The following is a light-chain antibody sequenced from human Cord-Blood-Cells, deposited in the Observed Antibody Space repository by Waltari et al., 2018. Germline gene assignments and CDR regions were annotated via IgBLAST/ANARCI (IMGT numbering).Light chain of an antibody. J-gene: IGKJ4*01. CDR2: AAS. CDR1: QGISSY. Sequence: DIQLTQSPSFLSASVGDRVNITCRASQGISSYLAWYQQKPGKAPKLLIYAASTLQSGVPSRFSGSGSGTEFTLTISSLQPEDFATYYCQQLNSYRLTFGGGTKVEIK. CDR3: QQLNSYRLT. V-gene: IGKV1-9*01.